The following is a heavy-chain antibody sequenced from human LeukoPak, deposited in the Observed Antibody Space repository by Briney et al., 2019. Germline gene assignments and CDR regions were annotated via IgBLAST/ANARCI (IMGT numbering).Heavy chain of an antibody. CDR1: GFTFSSYA. V-gene: IGHV3-23*01. CDR2: ISGSGGST. Sequence: TGGSLRLSCAASGFTFSSYAMSWVRQAPGKGLEWVSAISGSGGSTYYADSVKGRFTISRDNSKNTLYLQMNSLRAEDTAVYYCAKDLRAAAGAYYFDYWGQGTLVTVSS. D-gene: IGHD6-13*01. J-gene: IGHJ4*02. CDR3: AKDLRAAAGAYYFDY.